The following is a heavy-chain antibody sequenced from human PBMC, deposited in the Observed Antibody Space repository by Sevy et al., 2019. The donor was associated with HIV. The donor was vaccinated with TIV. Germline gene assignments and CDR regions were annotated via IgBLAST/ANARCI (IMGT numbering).Heavy chain of an antibody. CDR2: IIPVYGTT. CDR3: ARDMTCGGHCYYFDN. CDR1: GDTFRKYV. J-gene: IGHJ4*02. Sequence: ASVKVSCKASGDTFRKYVISWVRQAPGQGLEWMGGIIPVYGTTNYAQKFQARVTFTADASTSTVYMELSRLRSEDTAVYYCARDMTCGGHCYYFDNRGQGTLVTVSS. V-gene: IGHV1-69*13. D-gene: IGHD2-21*02.